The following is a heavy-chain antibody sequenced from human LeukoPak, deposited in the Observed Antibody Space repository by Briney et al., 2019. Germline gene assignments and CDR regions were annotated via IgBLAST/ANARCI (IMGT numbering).Heavy chain of an antibody. J-gene: IGHJ5*02. CDR2: INPNSGGT. D-gene: IGHD2-2*01. V-gene: IGHV1-2*02. Sequence: ASVKVSCKVSGYTLTGYYMHWVRQAPGQGLEWMGWINPNSGGTNYAQKFQGRVTVTRDTSISTAYLDLSSLMFDDTAIYYCTRGGSLCSGTSCFLNWFDRWGQGTLVTVSS. CDR3: TRGGSLCSGTSCFLNWFDR. CDR1: GYTLTGYY.